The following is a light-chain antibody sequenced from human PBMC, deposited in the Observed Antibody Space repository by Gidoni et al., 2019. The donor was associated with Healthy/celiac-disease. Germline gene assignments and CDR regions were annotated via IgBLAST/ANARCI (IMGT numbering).Light chain of an antibody. Sequence: DIQMTQSPSSLSAAVGDRVTITCQASPDISNYLNGYQQQTGKAPKLLIYDASNLETGGPSRLSGSGSGTAFTFTISSLQPEDIVTSYCHQYDNLPLVTFGQGTKLEIK. V-gene: IGKV1-33*01. CDR2: DAS. J-gene: IGKJ2*01. CDR3: HQYDNLPLVT. CDR1: PDISNY.